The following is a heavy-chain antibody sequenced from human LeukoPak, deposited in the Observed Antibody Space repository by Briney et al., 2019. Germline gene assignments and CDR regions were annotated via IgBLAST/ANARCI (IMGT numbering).Heavy chain of an antibody. CDR3: VKVGGCGGWCWSP. Sequence: GGSLRHSCRGSGFTFSYYVMRWVRQAPGKRLEWVSGISDSGDETDYADSVKGRFTISRDNSKNTLFVQLNILRVDGTAVYYCVKVGGCGGWCWSPWSQGTLVT. D-gene: IGHD6-19*01. J-gene: IGHJ5*02. V-gene: IGHV3-23*01. CDR1: GFTFSYYV. CDR2: ISDSGDET.